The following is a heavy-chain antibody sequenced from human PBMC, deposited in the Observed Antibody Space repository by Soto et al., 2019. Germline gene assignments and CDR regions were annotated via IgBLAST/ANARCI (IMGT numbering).Heavy chain of an antibody. D-gene: IGHD3-16*01. CDR3: VMVDNYVTPTPQDV. V-gene: IGHV1-18*01. CDR1: GYIFVNYG. CDR2: ISPYTGNT. Sequence: QVQLVQSGDEVKNPGASVKVSCKASGYIFVNYGIAWVRQAPGQGLEWMGWISPYTGNTHSATQVQGRLTMTTDTSTSTAHMDLGSLTSDDTAVYYCVMVDNYVTPTPQDVWGQGTTVTVSS. J-gene: IGHJ6*02.